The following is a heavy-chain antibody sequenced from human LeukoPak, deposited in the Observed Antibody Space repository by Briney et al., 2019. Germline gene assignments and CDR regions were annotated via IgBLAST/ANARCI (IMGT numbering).Heavy chain of an antibody. Sequence: SETLSLTCTVSGGSISSHFWSWPRQPPGKGLEWIAYIYYSGSTDYNPSLKSRVTISVDTSKNQFSLKLSSVTAADTAVYYCARQTMTTADAFDIWGQGTMVTVSS. J-gene: IGHJ3*02. CDR2: IYYSGST. CDR3: ARQTMTTADAFDI. D-gene: IGHD4-17*01. V-gene: IGHV4-59*08. CDR1: GGSISSHF.